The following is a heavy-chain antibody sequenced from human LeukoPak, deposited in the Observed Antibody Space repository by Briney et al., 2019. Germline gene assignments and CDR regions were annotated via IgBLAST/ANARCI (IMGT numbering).Heavy chain of an antibody. D-gene: IGHD6-19*01. J-gene: IGHJ4*02. CDR2: ISYDGSNK. V-gene: IGHV3-30*18. CDR1: GFTFSSYG. Sequence: GGSLRLSCAASGFTFSSYGMHWVRQAPGKGLEWVAVISYDGSNKYYADSVKGRFTISRDNSKNTLYLQMNSLRAEDTAVYYCAKDTNAYSSGWYAGFDYWGQGTLVTVSS. CDR3: AKDTNAYSSGWYAGFDY.